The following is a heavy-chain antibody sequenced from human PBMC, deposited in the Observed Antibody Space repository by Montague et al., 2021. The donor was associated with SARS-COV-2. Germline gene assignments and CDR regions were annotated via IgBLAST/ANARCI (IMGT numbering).Heavy chain of an antibody. J-gene: IGHJ6*02. V-gene: IGHV6-1*01. CDR1: GDSVSSNSAT. CDR3: TSGREGNYNVMDV. CDR2: TYYRSKWYN. Sequence: CAISGDSVSSNSATWNWVRQSPSRGLEWLGRTYYRSKWYNDYAVSVRGRVTINPDTSKNQFSLQLNSVTPEDTAIYYCTSGREGNYNVMDVWGQGTTGTVS. D-gene: IGHD1-1*01.